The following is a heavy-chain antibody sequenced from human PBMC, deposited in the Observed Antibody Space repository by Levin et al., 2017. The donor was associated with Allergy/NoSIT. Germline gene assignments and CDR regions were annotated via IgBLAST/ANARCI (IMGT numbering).Heavy chain of an antibody. CDR2: ISGSGGST. D-gene: IGHD2-15*01. CDR3: AKEIAPKGFSIRSPMDG. V-gene: IGHV3-23*01. Sequence: GESLKISCAASGFTFSSYAMSWVRQAPGKGLEWVSAISGSGGSTYYADSVKGRFTISRDNSKNTLYLQMNSLRAEDTAVYYCAKEIAPKGFSIRSPMDGWGKGTTVTVSS. J-gene: IGHJ6*04. CDR1: GFTFSSYA.